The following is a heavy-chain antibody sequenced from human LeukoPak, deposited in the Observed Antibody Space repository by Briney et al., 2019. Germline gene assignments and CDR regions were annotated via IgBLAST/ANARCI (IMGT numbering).Heavy chain of an antibody. V-gene: IGHV1-8*02. J-gene: IGHJ1*01. Sequence: ASVKVSCKASGYTFTNFEINWVRQVAGQGLEWMGWMRPNSGETVNVQKFQGRVTMTRDISTSTAYMELTGLRSDDTAVYFCGRGYCSGGGCYTAEYLPHWGQGTLVTVSS. CDR3: GRGYCSGGGCYTAEYLPH. CDR2: MRPNSGET. D-gene: IGHD2-15*01. CDR1: GYTFTNFE.